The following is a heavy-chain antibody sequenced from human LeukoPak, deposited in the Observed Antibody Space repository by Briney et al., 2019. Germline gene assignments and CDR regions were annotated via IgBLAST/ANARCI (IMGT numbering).Heavy chain of an antibody. D-gene: IGHD5-24*01. V-gene: IGHV3-30*18. Sequence: GGSLRLSCAASGLSFSSYGMHWVRQASGKGLEWVAVILSDGSNKYYADSVKGRFTISRDNSKNTLYLQMNSLRAEDTAVYYCAKDRRDGYNYLFDYWGQGTLVTVSS. CDR2: ILSDGSNK. CDR3: AKDRRDGYNYLFDY. J-gene: IGHJ4*02. CDR1: GLSFSSYG.